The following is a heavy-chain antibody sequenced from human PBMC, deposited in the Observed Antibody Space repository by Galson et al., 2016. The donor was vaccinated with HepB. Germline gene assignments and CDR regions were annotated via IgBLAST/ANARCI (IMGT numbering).Heavy chain of an antibody. CDR3: AKGPGDGGNYYSPFDY. CDR1: GFTFSNYA. J-gene: IGHJ4*02. CDR2: ISGSGGST. D-gene: IGHD1-26*01. Sequence: SLRLSCAASGFTFSNYAMSWVRQTPGKGLEWVSGISGSGGSTYYTDSVKDRFTISRDNSKNTLYLQMSSLRAEDTAVYYCAKGPGDGGNYYSPFDYWGQGTLVTVSS. V-gene: IGHV3-23*01.